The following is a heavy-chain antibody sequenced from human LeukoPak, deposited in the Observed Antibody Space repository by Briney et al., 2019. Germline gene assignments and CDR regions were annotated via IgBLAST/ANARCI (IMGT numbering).Heavy chain of an antibody. CDR3: VRGRSGYYPIFDY. CDR1: GGSISSYY. J-gene: IGHJ4*02. V-gene: IGHV4-59*08. Sequence: SETLSLTCTVSGGSISSYYWSWIRQPPGKGLEWIGYIYYSGSTNYNPSLKSRVTISVDTSKNQFSLKLSSVTAADTAVYYCVRGRSGYYPIFDYWGPGTLVTVSS. CDR2: IYYSGST. D-gene: IGHD3-22*01.